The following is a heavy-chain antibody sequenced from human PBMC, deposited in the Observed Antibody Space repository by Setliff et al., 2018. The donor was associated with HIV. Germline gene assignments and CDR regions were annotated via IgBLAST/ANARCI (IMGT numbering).Heavy chain of an antibody. J-gene: IGHJ4*02. D-gene: IGHD3-10*02. V-gene: IGHV3-21*04. CDR2: ISGYGSTI. CDR3: ARDKGPPPVVHLDY. Sequence: PSETLSLSCAASGFTFSSYAMSWVRQAPGKGLEWVSTISGYGSTIYYADSVKGRFTISRDNAKNSLYLQMNSLRAEDTAMYYCARDKGPPPVVHLDYWGQGTLVTVSS. CDR1: GFTFSSYA.